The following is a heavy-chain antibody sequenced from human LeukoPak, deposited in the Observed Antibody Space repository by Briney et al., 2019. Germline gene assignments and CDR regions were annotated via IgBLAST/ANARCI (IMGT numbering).Heavy chain of an antibody. CDR3: AREGIGRVHRDN. CDR1: GGSVSGYY. Sequence: PSETLSLTCTVSGGSVSGYYWSWIRQPAGKGLEWIGHMYASGSPNYSPSLKSRVTMSVDTSRNQFSLKLTSVTAADTAIYFCAREGIGRVHRDNWGQGTVVTVSS. J-gene: IGHJ4*02. CDR2: MYASGSP. D-gene: IGHD2-21*01. V-gene: IGHV4-4*07.